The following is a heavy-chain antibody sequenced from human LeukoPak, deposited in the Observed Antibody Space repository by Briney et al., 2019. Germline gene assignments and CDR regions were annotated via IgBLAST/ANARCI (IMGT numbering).Heavy chain of an antibody. D-gene: IGHD1-20*01. Sequence: ASVKVSCKASGGTFSSYAISWVRQAPGQGLEWMGGIIPIFGTANYAQKFQGRVTITADKSTSTAYMELSSLRSEDTAVYYCARGLYNWNYFDYWGQGTLVTVSS. J-gene: IGHJ4*02. CDR3: ARGLYNWNYFDY. CDR1: GGTFSSYA. V-gene: IGHV1-69*06. CDR2: IIPIFGTA.